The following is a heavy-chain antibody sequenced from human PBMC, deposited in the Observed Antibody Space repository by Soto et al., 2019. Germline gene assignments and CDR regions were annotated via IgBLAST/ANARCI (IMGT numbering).Heavy chain of an antibody. CDR1: GFTFSSYA. D-gene: IGHD3-9*01. V-gene: IGHV3-23*01. J-gene: IGHJ4*02. CDR3: AKPHDILTGYSDFDY. Sequence: GGSLRLSCAASGFTFSSYAMSWVRQAPGKGLEWVSAISGSGGSTYYADSVKGRFTISRDNSKNTLYLQMNSLRAEDTAVYYCAKPHDILTGYSDFDYWGQGTLVTVSS. CDR2: ISGSGGST.